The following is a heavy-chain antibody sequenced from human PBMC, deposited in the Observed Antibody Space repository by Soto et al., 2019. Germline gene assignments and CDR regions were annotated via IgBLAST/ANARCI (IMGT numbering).Heavy chain of an antibody. CDR1: GGSISSYY. D-gene: IGHD4-17*01. Sequence: SETLSLTCSVSGGSISSYYWSWIRQPPGKGLEWIGYIHYSGSTNYNPSLNSRVTISVDTSKNQFSLKLSSVTAADTALYYCAADTVTLYYYYYGMDVWGQGTTVTVSS. CDR2: IHYSGST. V-gene: IGHV4-59*08. J-gene: IGHJ6*02. CDR3: AADTVTLYYYYYGMDV.